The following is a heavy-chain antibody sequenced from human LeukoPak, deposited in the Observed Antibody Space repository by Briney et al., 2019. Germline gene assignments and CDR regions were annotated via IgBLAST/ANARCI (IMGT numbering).Heavy chain of an antibody. D-gene: IGHD1-1*01. J-gene: IGHJ5*02. CDR2: INPNSGGT. CDR1: GYTFTGYY. CDR3: ARDWAPSNENWFDP. V-gene: IGHV1-2*02. Sequence: GASVKVSCKASGYTFTGYYMHWVRQAPGQGLEWMGWINPNSGGTNYAQKFQGRVTMTRDTSISTAYMELSRLRSDDTAVYYCARDWAPSNENWFDPWGQGTLVTVSS.